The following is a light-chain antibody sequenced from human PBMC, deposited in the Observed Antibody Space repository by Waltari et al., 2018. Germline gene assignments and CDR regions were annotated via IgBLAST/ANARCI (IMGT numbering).Light chain of an antibody. CDR2: KDN. CDR3: QSTDNSNTYLYWM. CDR1: TLTKQY. Sequence: SYDLTQPPSVSVSPGQTARIPCSGDTLTKQYAYWYQQKPGQAPVLVIYKDNERPSGIPERFSGSSSGKTVTLTISGVQAEDEADYYCQSTDNSNTYLYWMFGGGAKLTVL. J-gene: IGLJ3*02. V-gene: IGLV3-25*03.